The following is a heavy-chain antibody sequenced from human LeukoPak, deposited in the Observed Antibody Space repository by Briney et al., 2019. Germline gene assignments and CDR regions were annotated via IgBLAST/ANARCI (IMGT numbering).Heavy chain of an antibody. Sequence: GRCLRLSCMGSVFSLQDYGMRGVGQVPAKGLEWLCGINLKGESKGYADSANRRFPISRHNAENSVYLQMNSLRAEDAAFYHCATVRESFSYYFDDWGQGTLVTVSS. CDR1: VFSLQDYG. D-gene: IGHD5-24*01. CDR2: INLKGESK. V-gene: IGHV3-20*01. J-gene: IGHJ4*02. CDR3: ATVRESFSYYFDD.